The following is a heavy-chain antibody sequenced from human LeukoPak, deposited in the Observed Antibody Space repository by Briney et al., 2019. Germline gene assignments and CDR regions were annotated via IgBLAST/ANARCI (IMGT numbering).Heavy chain of an antibody. J-gene: IGHJ4*02. CDR2: TNDNGDRT. D-gene: IGHD1-26*01. Sequence: GRSLRLSCAASGFTFSTYVMHWVRQAPGKGLVFVAATNDNGDRTFYPISVKGRFIISRDNSKNTLYLQMGSLRPEDTAVYFCASIDATPIWGQGTLVTVSS. CDR1: GFTFSTYV. V-gene: IGHV3-64*01. CDR3: ASIDATPI.